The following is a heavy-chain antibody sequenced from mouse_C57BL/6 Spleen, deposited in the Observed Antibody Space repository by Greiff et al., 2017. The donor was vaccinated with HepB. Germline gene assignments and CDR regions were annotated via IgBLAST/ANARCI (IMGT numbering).Heavy chain of an antibody. CDR2: IDPANGNT. J-gene: IGHJ4*01. D-gene: IGHD1-1*01. CDR1: GFNIKNTY. CDR3: AREGTTVVGAMDY. V-gene: IGHV14-3*01. Sequence: VQLQQPVAELVRPGASVKLSCTASGFNIKNTYMHWLKQRLEQGLEWIGRIDPANGNTKYAPKFQGKATIPADTSSNTAYLQLSSLTSEDTAIYYCAREGTTVVGAMDYWGQGTSVTVSS.